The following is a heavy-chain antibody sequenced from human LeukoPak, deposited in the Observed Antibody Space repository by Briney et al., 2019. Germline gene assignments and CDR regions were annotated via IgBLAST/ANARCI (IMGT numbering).Heavy chain of an antibody. CDR3: AKDPRVSYGDSIIR. V-gene: IGHV3-48*01. D-gene: IGHD4-17*01. CDR1: GFTFNNYN. CDR2: ISSGSTTI. Sequence: GGSLRLSCAASGFTFNNYNINWVRQAPGKGLEWVSYISSGSTTIYYADSVKGRFTISRDNAKNSLYLQMNSLRAEDTAVYYYAKDPRVSYGDSIIRWGQGTLVIVSS. J-gene: IGHJ4*02.